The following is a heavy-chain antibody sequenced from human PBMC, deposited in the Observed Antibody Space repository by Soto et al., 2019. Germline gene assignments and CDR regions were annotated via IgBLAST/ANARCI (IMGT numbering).Heavy chain of an antibody. Sequence: QVQLQESGPGLVKPSQTLSLTCTVSGGSISSGGYFWSWIRQHPGKGLEWIGDINYSGSTYSNPSLKSRVTILVDTSKNQFSLKLSSVTAADTAVYYCARDILLWFGELPPRAHDAFDIWGQGTMVTFSS. V-gene: IGHV4-31*03. J-gene: IGHJ3*02. CDR2: INYSGST. D-gene: IGHD3-10*01. CDR3: ARDILLWFGELPPRAHDAFDI. CDR1: GGSISSGGYF.